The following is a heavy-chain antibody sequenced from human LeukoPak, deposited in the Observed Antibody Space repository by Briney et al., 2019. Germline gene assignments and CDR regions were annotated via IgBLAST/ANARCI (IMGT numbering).Heavy chain of an antibody. V-gene: IGHV1-46*01. D-gene: IGHD6-13*01. CDR3: ARDHPGAAGLDY. CDR2: INPSGGST. J-gene: IGHJ4*02. Sequence: ASVKVSCKASGYTLTGYYMHWVRQAPGQGLEWMGIINPSGGSTSYAQKFQGRVTMTRDTSTSTVYMELSSLRSEDTAVYYCARDHPGAAGLDYWGQGTLVTVSS. CDR1: GYTLTGYY.